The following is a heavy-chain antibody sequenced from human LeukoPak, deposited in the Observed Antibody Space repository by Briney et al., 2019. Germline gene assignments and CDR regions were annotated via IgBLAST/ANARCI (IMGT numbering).Heavy chain of an antibody. Sequence: VDSVKGRFTISRDNAKNSLYLQMNSLRAEDTAVYYCARDLDSSGWYNYFDYWGQGTLVTVSS. V-gene: IGHV3-7*01. CDR3: ARDLDSSGWYNYFDY. D-gene: IGHD6-19*01. J-gene: IGHJ4*02.